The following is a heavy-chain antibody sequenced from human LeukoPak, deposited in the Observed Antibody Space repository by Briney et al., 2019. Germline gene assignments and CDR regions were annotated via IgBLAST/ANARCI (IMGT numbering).Heavy chain of an antibody. Sequence: SSETLSLTCAVSGYSISSGYYWGWIRQPPGKGLEWIGSIYHSGCTYYNPSLKSRVTISVDTSKNQFSLKLSSVTAADTAVYYCARHWGVTTRPLDYWGQGTLVTVSS. CDR3: ARHWGVTTRPLDY. D-gene: IGHD1-26*01. V-gene: IGHV4-38-2*01. J-gene: IGHJ4*02. CDR1: GYSISSGYY. CDR2: IYHSGCT.